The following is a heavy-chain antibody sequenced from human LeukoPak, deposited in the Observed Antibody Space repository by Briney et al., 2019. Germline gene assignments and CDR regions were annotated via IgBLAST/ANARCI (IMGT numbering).Heavy chain of an antibody. CDR2: ISGGGAGT. J-gene: IGHJ4*02. CDR3: AKRGIEEDRFFDY. D-gene: IGHD2-15*01. CDR1: GFTFSSYP. V-gene: IGHV3-23*01. Sequence: PGGSLRLSCAATGFTFSSYPMRWVRQAPGKGLEWVSTISGGGAGTYYTDSVKGRFTISRDNSKNTLYLQMKSLRAEDTAVYFCAKRGIEEDRFFDYWGQGTLVTVSS.